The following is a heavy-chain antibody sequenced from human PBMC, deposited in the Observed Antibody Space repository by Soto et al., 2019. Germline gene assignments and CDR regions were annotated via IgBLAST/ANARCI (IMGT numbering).Heavy chain of an antibody. CDR1: GYTFTGYY. Sequence: ASVKVSCKASGYTFTGYYMHWVRQAPGQGLEWKGWINPNSGGTNYAQKFQGWVTMTRDTSISIAYMELSRLRSDDTAVFYCAREALVRGRGWYYGMDVWGQGTTVTVSS. J-gene: IGHJ6*02. D-gene: IGHD3-10*01. CDR2: INPNSGGT. CDR3: AREALVRGRGWYYGMDV. V-gene: IGHV1-2*04.